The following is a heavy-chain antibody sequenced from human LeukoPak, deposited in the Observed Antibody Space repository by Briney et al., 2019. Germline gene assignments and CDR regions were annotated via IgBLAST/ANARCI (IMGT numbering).Heavy chain of an antibody. D-gene: IGHD6-13*01. CDR3: AKDRWTNGAAAGNFDY. CDR2: IRYDGSYI. CDR1: GFTFSSHG. V-gene: IGHV3-30*02. Sequence: GGSLRLSCAASGFTFSSHGMLRVRQAPGKGLEWVAFIRYDGSYIYYADPVKGRFTISRDNSKNTLYLQMNSLRAEDTAVYYCAKDRWTNGAAAGNFDYWGQGTLVSVSS. J-gene: IGHJ4*02.